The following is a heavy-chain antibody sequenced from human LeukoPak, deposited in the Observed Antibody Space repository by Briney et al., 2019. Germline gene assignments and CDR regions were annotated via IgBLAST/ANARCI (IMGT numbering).Heavy chain of an antibody. J-gene: IGHJ6*02. Sequence: PGGSLRLSCAASGFTFSSFWMNWVRQAPGKGLVWVSRIDTDGRSTAYAGSVKGRFTVSRDNAKNTLFLQMNSLRGDDTAVYYCASDYYGMDVWGLGTTVTVSS. V-gene: IGHV3-74*01. CDR1: GFTFSSFW. CDR2: IDTDGRST. CDR3: ASDYYGMDV.